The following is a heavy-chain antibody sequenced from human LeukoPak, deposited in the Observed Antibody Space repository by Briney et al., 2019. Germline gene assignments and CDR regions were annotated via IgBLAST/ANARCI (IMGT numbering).Heavy chain of an antibody. D-gene: IGHD3-22*01. CDR1: GITISNYY. CDR3: EREDYADSSGYYSSGEY. J-gene: IGHJ4*02. V-gene: IGHV3-66*01. Sequence: GGSLRLSCEASGITISNYYMIWVRQAPGKGLEWVSVIFSGGTIYYADAVKGRFTISKDNSKNTLYLQMNRLRAEDTAVYYCEREDYADSSGYYSSGEYWGQGTLVTVSS. CDR2: IFSGGTI.